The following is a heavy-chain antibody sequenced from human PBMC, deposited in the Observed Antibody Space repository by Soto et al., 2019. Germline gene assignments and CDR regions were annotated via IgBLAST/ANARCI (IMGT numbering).Heavy chain of an antibody. J-gene: IGHJ5*02. CDR1: GFMFSGYG. Sequence: QVQLVESGGGVVQPGDSLRLSCAASGFMFSGYGMHWIRQAPGKGLEWVAVISHDGSEKYYGDSVKGRCTVSRDNSTNTLFLQIDSLGADDTAVYYCAKLVGGVKAIGAPGDWLDPWGQGTLVTVSS. V-gene: IGHV3-30*18. D-gene: IGHD3-3*01. CDR2: ISHDGSEK. CDR3: AKLVGGVKAIGAPGDWLDP.